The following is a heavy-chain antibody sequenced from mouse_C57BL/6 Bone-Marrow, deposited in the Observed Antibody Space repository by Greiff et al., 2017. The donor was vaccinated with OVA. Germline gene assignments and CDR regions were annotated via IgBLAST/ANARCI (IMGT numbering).Heavy chain of an antibody. Sequence: VQRVESGAELARPGASVKLSCKASGYTFTSYGISWVKQRTGQGLEWIGEIYPRSGNTYYNEKFKGKATLTADKSSSTAYMELRSLTSEDSAVYFCARVWLMDFDYWGQGTTLTVSS. J-gene: IGHJ2*01. CDR1: GYTFTSYG. CDR3: ARVWLMDFDY. V-gene: IGHV1-81*01. D-gene: IGHD2-10*02. CDR2: IYPRSGNT.